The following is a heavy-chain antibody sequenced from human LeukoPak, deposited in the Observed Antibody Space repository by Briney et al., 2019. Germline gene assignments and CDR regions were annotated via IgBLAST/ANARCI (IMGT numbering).Heavy chain of an antibody. V-gene: IGHV4-59*01. CDR1: GGSISSYY. CDR3: ARQRHYYDSSGAFDI. J-gene: IGHJ3*02. Sequence: SETLSLTCTVSGGSISSYYWSWIRQPPGKGLEWIGYIYYSGSTNYNPSLKSRVTISVDTSKNQFSLKLSSVTAADTAVYYCARQRHYYDSSGAFDIWGQGTMVTVSS. CDR2: IYYSGST. D-gene: IGHD3-22*01.